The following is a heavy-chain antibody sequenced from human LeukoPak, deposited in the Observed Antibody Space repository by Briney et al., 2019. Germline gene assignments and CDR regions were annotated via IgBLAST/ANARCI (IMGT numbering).Heavy chain of an antibody. CDR3: AELGITMIGGV. CDR2: ISSSGSTI. CDR1: GFTFSSYE. V-gene: IGHV3-48*03. Sequence: SGGSLRLSCAASGFTFSSYEMNWVRQAPGKGLEWVSYISSSGSTIYYADSVKGRFTTSRDNAKNSLYLQMNSLRAEDTAVYYCAELGITMIGGVRGKGTTVTISS. D-gene: IGHD3-10*02. J-gene: IGHJ6*04.